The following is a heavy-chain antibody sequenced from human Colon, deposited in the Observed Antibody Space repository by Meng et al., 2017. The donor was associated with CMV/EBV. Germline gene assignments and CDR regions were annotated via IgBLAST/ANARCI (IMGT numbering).Heavy chain of an antibody. V-gene: IGHV3-53*01. D-gene: IGHD1-14*01. J-gene: IGHJ4*02. CDR2: LYSDGATFVDYT. Sequence: GGSLRLSCAVSGFNVNKNYMNWVRQAPGKGLEWVSVLYSDGATFVDYTSYADSVRGRFTISRDNSNNILYFQMDSLRADDTAVYYCASHTHYAGNPPGTHNCWGQGTLVTVSS. CDR3: ASHTHYAGNPPGTHNC. CDR1: GFNVNKNY.